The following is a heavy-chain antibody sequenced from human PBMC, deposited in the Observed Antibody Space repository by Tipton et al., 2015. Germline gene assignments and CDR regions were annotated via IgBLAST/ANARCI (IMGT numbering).Heavy chain of an antibody. CDR3: ARSRYTVTPDS. CDR1: GYSISSGYY. CDR2: FFHSGNT. Sequence: TLSLTCDVSGYSISSGYYWSWIRQPPGKGLEWIGSFFHSGNTFHNTSLRSRVIISVDTSKNQFSLTVTSVTAADTAVYYCARSRYTVTPDSWGQGTLFTVSS. J-gene: IGHJ4*02. D-gene: IGHD4-17*01. V-gene: IGHV4-38-2*01.